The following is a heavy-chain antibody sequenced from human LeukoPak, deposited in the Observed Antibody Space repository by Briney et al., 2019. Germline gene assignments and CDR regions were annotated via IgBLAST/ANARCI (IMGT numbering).Heavy chain of an antibody. V-gene: IGHV7-4-1*02. CDR2: INTNTGNP. J-gene: IGHJ4*02. Sequence: ASVKVSCKASGYTFTSYAMNWVRQAPGQGLEWMGWINTNTGNPTYAQGFTGRFVFSLDTSVSTAYLQISSLKAEDTAVYYCTRDDLYYYDTSGRSFDYWGQGTLVTVSS. D-gene: IGHD3-22*01. CDR3: TRDDLYYYDTSGRSFDY. CDR1: GYTFTSYA.